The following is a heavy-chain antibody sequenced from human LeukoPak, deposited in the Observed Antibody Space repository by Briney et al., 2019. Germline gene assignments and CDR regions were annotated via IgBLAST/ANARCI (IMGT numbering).Heavy chain of an antibody. CDR3: ARDWYYYDSSGSLD. D-gene: IGHD3-22*01. CDR1: GFTFSSYG. J-gene: IGHJ4*02. V-gene: IGHV3-30*03. CDR2: ISYDGSNK. Sequence: PGGSLRLSCAASGFTFSSYGMHWVRQAPGKGLEWVAVISYDGSNKYYADSVKGRFTISRDNAKNSLYLQMNSLRAEDTAVYYCARDWYYYDSSGSLDWGQGTLVTVSS.